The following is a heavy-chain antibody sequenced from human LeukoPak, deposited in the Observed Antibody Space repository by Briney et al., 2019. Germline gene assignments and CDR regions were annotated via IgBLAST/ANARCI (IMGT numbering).Heavy chain of an antibody. Sequence: ASVKVSCKASGGTFSSYPFTWVRQAPGQGLEWMGEITPVFGAANYAQTFQGRVTITADESTSTVFMELSSLRSDDTAFYYCARNSRVASTSGLNYWGQGTLVTVSS. D-gene: IGHD4-23*01. V-gene: IGHV1-69*13. CDR3: ARNSRVASTSGLNY. CDR2: ITPVFGAA. CDR1: GGTFSSYP. J-gene: IGHJ4*02.